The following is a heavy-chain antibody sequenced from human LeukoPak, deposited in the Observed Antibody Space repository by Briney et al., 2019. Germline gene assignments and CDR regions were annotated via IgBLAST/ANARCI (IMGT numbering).Heavy chain of an antibody. CDR3: ARQYSSSWYDNAFDI. J-gene: IGHJ3*02. Sequence: ASVKVSCKASGYTFTGYYMHWVRQAPGQGLEWMGWINPNSGGTSYAQKFQGRVTMTRDTSISTAYMELSRLRSDDTAVYYCARQYSSSWYDNAFDIWGQGTMVTVSS. V-gene: IGHV1-2*02. D-gene: IGHD6-13*01. CDR1: GYTFTGYY. CDR2: INPNSGGT.